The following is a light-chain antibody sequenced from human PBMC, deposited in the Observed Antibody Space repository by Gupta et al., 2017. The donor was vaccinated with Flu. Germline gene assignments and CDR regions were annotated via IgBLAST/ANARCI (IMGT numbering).Light chain of an antibody. CDR2: EGS. CDR3: CSYAGSPWV. Sequence: TISCTGTSSDVGSYNLVSWYQQHPGKAPKLMIYEGSKRPSGVSNRFSGSKSGNTASLTISGLQAEDEADYYCCSYAGSPWVFGGGTKLTVL. V-gene: IGLV2-23*01. J-gene: IGLJ3*02. CDR1: SSDVGSYNL.